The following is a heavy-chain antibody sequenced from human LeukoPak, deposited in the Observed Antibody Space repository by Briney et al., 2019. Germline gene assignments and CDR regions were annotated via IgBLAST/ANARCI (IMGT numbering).Heavy chain of an antibody. CDR2: IYTSGST. D-gene: IGHD2-2*01. CDR3: ARGGVPAAIVPRLLGAFDI. Sequence: SETLSLTCSVSGGSISSGSYYWGWIRQPPGKGLEWIGRIYTSGSTNYNPSLKSRVTMSVDTSKNQFSLKLSSVTAADTAVYYCARGGVPAAIVPRLLGAFDIWGQGTMVTVSS. V-gene: IGHV4-61*02. J-gene: IGHJ3*02. CDR1: GGSISSGSYY.